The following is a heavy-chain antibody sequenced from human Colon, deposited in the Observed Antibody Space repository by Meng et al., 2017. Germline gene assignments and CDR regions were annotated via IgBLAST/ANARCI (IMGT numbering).Heavy chain of an antibody. J-gene: IGHJ4*02. CDR3: GRDQGRQLINH. Sequence: QLLESDPGLVKPSGTLSLACRVSGATISGDMWWSWVRQPPGKGLDWVGDVYHRGDTNYNPSLKSLVVISVDRSKNQFSLNLSSVTAADTAVYYCGRDQGRQLINHWGQGTLVTVSS. CDR2: VYHRGDT. V-gene: IGHV4-4*02. D-gene: IGHD1-1*01. CDR1: GATISGDMW.